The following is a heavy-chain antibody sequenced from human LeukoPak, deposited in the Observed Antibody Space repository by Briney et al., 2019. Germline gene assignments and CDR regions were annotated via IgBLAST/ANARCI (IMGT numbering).Heavy chain of an antibody. J-gene: IGHJ4*02. D-gene: IGHD4-11*01. V-gene: IGHV3-33*06. CDR2: IWSDASNK. CDR1: GFIFNHHA. Sequence: GGSLRLSCAASGFIFNHHAMHWVRQAPGKGLEWVAVIWSDASNKFYADSVRGRFTISREDSRKTVYLQMERMTAEDTAIYYCAKDAQRGFDYSNSLEYWGQGALVTVAS. CDR3: AKDAQRGFDYSNSLEY.